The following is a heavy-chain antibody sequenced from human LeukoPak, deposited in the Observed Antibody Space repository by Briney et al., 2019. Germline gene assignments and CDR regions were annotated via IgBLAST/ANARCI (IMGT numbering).Heavy chain of an antibody. CDR1: GFTFSSYA. CDR2: ISGSGGST. J-gene: IGHJ4*02. V-gene: IGHV3-23*01. Sequence: GGSLRLSCAASGFTFSSYAMSWVRQAPGKGLEWVSGISGSGGSTHYADSVKGRFTISRDNSKNTLYLQMISLRAEDTALYYCAKDKVISGYTFDYWGQGTLVTVSS. CDR3: AKDKVISGYTFDY. D-gene: IGHD5-18*01.